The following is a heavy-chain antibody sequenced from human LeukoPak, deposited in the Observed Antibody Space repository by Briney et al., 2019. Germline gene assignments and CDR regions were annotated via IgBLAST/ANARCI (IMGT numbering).Heavy chain of an antibody. J-gene: IGHJ4*02. CDR3: AKDLSPHDSSGLDY. D-gene: IGHD3-22*01. CDR1: GFTSYNYG. CDR2: IRFDGSNK. Sequence: GGSLRLSCAASGFTSYNYGMHWVRQAPGKGLEWVAFIRFDGSNKYYADSVKGRFTISRDNSKNTLYLQMNSLRAEDTAVYYCAKDLSPHDSSGLDYWGQGTLVTVSS. V-gene: IGHV3-30*02.